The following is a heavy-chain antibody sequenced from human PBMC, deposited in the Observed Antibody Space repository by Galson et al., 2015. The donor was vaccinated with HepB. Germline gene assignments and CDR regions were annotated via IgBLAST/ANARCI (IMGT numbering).Heavy chain of an antibody. J-gene: IGHJ6*02. CDR1: GYSFNTNW. CDR2: IFPGDSET. Sequence: QSGAEVKKPGESLKISCKGSGYSFNTNWIGWVRQMPGKGLEWMGIIFPGDSETRYSPSFQGQVTISADKSITTAYLQWSSLKASDTATYYCATPYSTSSWGVWGQGTTVTVSS. V-gene: IGHV5-51*03. D-gene: IGHD6-6*01. CDR3: ATPYSTSSWGV.